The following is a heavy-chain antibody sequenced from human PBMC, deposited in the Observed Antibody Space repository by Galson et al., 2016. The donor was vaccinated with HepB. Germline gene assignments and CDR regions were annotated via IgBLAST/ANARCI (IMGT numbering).Heavy chain of an antibody. V-gene: IGHV4-31*03. CDR3: ARARAGLYYGAAGFDY. CDR2: IYYSGST. CDR1: GGSISSGGYY. J-gene: IGHJ4*02. D-gene: IGHD4-17*01. Sequence: TLSLTCTVSGGSISSGGYYWSWIRQHPGKGLEWIGYIYYSGSTYYNPSLKSRVTISVDTSKNQFSLKLSSVTAADTAVYYCARARAGLYYGAAGFDYWGQGTLVTVSP.